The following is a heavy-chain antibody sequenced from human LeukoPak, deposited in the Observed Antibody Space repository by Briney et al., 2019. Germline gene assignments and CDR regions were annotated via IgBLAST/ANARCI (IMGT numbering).Heavy chain of an antibody. J-gene: IGHJ4*02. D-gene: IGHD3-22*01. CDR3: ARADLTLNSSGYSDY. CDR1: GGSFSGYY. Sequence: SETLSLTCAVYGGSFSGYYWSWIRQPPGKGLEWIGEINHSGSTNYNPSLKSRVTISVDTSKNQFSLKLSSVTAADTAVYYCARADLTLNSSGYSDYWGQGTLVTVSS. V-gene: IGHV4-34*01. CDR2: INHSGST.